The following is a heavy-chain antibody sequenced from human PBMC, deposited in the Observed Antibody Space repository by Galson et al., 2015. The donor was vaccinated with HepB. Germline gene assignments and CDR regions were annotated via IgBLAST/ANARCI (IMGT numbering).Heavy chain of an antibody. CDR3: AKDIVVVVGATGGAFDI. V-gene: IGHV3-9*01. J-gene: IGHJ3*02. D-gene: IGHD2-15*01. CDR1: GFTFDDYA. Sequence: SLRLSCAASGFTFDDYAMHWVRQAPGKGLEWVSGISWNSGSIGYADSVKGRFTISRDNAKNSLYLQMNSLRAEDTALYYCAKDIVVVVGATGGAFDIWGQGTMVTVSS. CDR2: ISWNSGSI.